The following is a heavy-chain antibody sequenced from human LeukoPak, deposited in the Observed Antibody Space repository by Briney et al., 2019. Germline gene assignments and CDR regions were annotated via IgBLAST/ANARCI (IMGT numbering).Heavy chain of an antibody. V-gene: IGHV3-23*01. CDR3: AKGVHGSGSYRLDY. D-gene: IGHD3-10*01. J-gene: IGHJ4*02. CDR2: ISRSGDST. CDR1: GFTFSNYD. Sequence: GGTLRLSCTDSGFTFSNYDMSWFRQPPGKGLERVSVISRSGDSTSYADSVKGRFTISRDNSKNTLYLQMNSLRAEDTAVYYCAKGVHGSGSYRLDYWGQGTLVTVSS.